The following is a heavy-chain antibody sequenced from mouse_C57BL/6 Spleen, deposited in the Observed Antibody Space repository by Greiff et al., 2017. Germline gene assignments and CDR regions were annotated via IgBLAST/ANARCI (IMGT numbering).Heavy chain of an antibody. CDR1: GYTFTSYW. V-gene: IGHV1-50*01. CDR3: ARPSYGSNFDY. J-gene: IGHJ2*01. D-gene: IGHD1-1*01. Sequence: QVQLQQPGAELVKPGASVKLSCKASGYTFTSYWMQWVKQRPGQGLEWIGEIDPSDSYTNYNQQFKGKATLTVDTSSSTAYMQLSSLTSEDSAVYYCARPSYGSNFDYWGQGTTLTVSS. CDR2: IDPSDSYT.